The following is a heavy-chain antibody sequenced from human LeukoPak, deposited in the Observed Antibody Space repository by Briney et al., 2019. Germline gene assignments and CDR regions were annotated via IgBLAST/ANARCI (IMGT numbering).Heavy chain of an antibody. Sequence: GGSLRLSCAASGFIFDDYTMHWVRQAPGEGLEWVSLISWDGGSTYYADSVKGRFTISRDNSKNSLYLQMNSLRTEDTALYYCAKDYYYDTSGYYWGYFDYWGQGTLVTVSS. J-gene: IGHJ4*02. V-gene: IGHV3-43*01. D-gene: IGHD3-22*01. CDR3: AKDYYYDTSGYYWGYFDY. CDR1: GFIFDDYT. CDR2: ISWDGGST.